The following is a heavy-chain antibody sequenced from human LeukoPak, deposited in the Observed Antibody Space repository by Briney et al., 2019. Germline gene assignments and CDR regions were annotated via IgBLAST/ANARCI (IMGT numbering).Heavy chain of an antibody. CDR3: ARHSYHFDY. CDR2: IYYSGST. CDR1: GGSISSYY. Sequence: SETLSLTCTVSGGSISSYYWIWIRQPPGKGLEWIGYIYYSGSTNYNPSLKSRVTISVDTSKNRFSLKLSSVTAADTAVYYCARHSYHFDYWGQGTLVTVSS. V-gene: IGHV4-59*08. J-gene: IGHJ4*02. D-gene: IGHD1-26*01.